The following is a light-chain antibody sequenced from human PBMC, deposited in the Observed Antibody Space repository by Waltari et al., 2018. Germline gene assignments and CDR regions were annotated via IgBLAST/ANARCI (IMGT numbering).Light chain of an antibody. V-gene: IGKV4-1*01. CDR1: QSVLYSSNNMNY. J-gene: IGKJ1*01. Sequence: DIVMTQSPDSLAVSLGERATINCKSSQSVLYSSNNMNYLAWYQQKSGQPPKLLIYGAFTRESGVPVRFSGSGSGTDFTLNISSLQSEDAAVYYCQQYYSNPWTFGQGTKVQI. CDR3: QQYYSNPWT. CDR2: GAF.